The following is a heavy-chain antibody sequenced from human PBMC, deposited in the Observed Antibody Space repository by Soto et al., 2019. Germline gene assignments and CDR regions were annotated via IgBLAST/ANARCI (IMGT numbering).Heavy chain of an antibody. V-gene: IGHV3-20*04. CDR2: INWNGRST. D-gene: IGHD2-2*02. J-gene: IGHJ4*02. Sequence: EVQLVESGGGVVRPGGSLRLSCAASGFTFDDYAMSWVRQAPGKGLEWVAGINWNGRSTTYADSLKGRFTISRDNAKKSLHLQINRLRAEDTALYFCARCSSTSCYIMASFDYWGQGTLVTVSS. CDR3: ARCSSTSCYIMASFDY. CDR1: GFTFDDYA.